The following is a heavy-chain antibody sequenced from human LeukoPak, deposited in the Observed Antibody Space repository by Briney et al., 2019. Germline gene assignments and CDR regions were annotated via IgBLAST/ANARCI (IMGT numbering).Heavy chain of an antibody. CDR2: IYYTGHT. D-gene: IGHD2-2*01. CDR1: GASISSSTYY. J-gene: IGHJ4*02. V-gene: IGHV4-39*01. Sequence: SETLSLTCTVSGASISSSTYYWGWIRQPPGKGLEWIGSIYYTGHTYYSPSLKSRLTTSVDASKNQFSLKLSSVTAADTAMYYCARLLPSAMGGDYWGQGTLVTVSS. CDR3: ARLLPSAMGGDY.